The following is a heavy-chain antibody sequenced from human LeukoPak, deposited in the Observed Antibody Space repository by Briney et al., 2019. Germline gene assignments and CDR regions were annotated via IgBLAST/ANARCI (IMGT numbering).Heavy chain of an antibody. V-gene: IGHV4-59*12. J-gene: IGHJ2*01. Sequence: SETLSLTCTVSGGSISSYYWSWIRQPPGKGLEWIGYIYYSGSTNYNPSLKSRVTISVDTSKNQFSLKLSSVTAADTAVYYCAREVDTAMVSRGYFDLWGRGTLVTVSS. D-gene: IGHD5-18*01. CDR1: GGSISSYY. CDR3: AREVDTAMVSRGYFDL. CDR2: IYYSGST.